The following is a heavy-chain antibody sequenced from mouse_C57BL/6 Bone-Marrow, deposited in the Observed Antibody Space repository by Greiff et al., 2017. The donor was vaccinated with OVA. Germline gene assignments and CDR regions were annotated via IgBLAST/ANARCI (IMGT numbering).Heavy chain of an antibody. CDR2: ISSGGDYI. D-gene: IGHD2-10*01. J-gene: IGHJ4*01. CDR1: GFTFSSYA. V-gene: IGHV5-9-1*02. Sequence: EVQVVESGEGLVKPGGSLKLSCAASGFTFSSYAMSWVRQTPEQRLEWVAYISSGGDYIYYADTVKGRFTLSRDNARNTLYLQMSSLTSEDTAMYYCTREPSYGNCPFYYAMDDWGKGTSVTVSS. CDR3: TREPSYGNCPFYYAMDD.